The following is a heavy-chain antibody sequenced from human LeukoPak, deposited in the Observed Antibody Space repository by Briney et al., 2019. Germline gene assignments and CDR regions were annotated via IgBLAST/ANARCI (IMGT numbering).Heavy chain of an antibody. V-gene: IGHV1-3*01. D-gene: IGHD5-18*01. J-gene: IGHJ4*02. CDR3: ARDGPLRFYSYGSLDY. CDR2: INAGNGNT. Sequence: RASVKVSCKASGYTFASYAMHWVRQAPGQRLEWMGWINAGNGNTKYSQKFQGRVTITRDTSASTAYMELSSLRSEDTAGYYCARDGPLRFYSYGSLDYWGQGTLVTVSS. CDR1: GYTFASYA.